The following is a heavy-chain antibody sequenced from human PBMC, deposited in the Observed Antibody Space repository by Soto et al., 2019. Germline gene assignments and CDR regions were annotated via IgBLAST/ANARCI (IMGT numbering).Heavy chain of an antibody. V-gene: IGHV5-10-1*01. Sequence: GESLKISCKGSGYSFAVYWITWVLQKPWKGLEWMGRIDPSDSQTYYSPSFRGHVTISVTKSITTVFLQWSSLRASDTAMYYCARQIYDSDTGPNFQYYFDSWGQGTPVTVSS. CDR2: IDPSDSQT. J-gene: IGHJ4*02. CDR3: ARQIYDSDTGPNFQYYFDS. D-gene: IGHD3-22*01. CDR1: GYSFAVYW.